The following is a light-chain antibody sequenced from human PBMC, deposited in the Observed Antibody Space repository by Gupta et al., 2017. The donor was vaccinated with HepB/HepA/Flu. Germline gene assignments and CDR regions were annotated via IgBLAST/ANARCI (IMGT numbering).Light chain of an antibody. V-gene: IGKV3-20*01. CDR1: QSVSSSY. CDR3: QQYGSSPQNS. Sequence: EIVLTQSPGTLSLSPGERATLSCRASQSVSSSYLAWYQHKPGQAPRLLIYAASSRATGIPARFSGSGSGTDFTLTISRLEPEDFAVYYCQQYGSSPQNSFGQGTKLEIK. CDR2: AAS. J-gene: IGKJ2*03.